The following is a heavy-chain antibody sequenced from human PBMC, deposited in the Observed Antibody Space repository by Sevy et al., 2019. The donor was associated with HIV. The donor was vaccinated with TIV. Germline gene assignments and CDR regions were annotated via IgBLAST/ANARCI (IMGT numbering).Heavy chain of an antibody. CDR2: INPKSGDT. CDR3: ARVFEVVITKFDY. Sequence: ASVKVYCKASGYTLTGYYVNWVRQAPGQGLEWMGRINPKSGDTNYAQKFQGRVTMTRDTSINTAYMELSRLRSDDTAVYYCARVFEVVITKFDYRGQGILVTVSS. J-gene: IGHJ4*02. V-gene: IGHV1-2*06. D-gene: IGHD3-22*01. CDR1: GYTLTGYY.